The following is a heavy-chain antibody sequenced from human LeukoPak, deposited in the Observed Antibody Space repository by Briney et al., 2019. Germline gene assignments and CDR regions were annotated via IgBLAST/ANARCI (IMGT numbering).Heavy chain of an antibody. J-gene: IGHJ6*03. D-gene: IGHD2-15*01. CDR2: ISTIGIT. CDR3: ARDGCGGSCFHYYYYYMDV. Sequence: PSETLSLTCTVSSGSISSSNYYWSWIRQPAGKGLEWIGRISTIGITNYNPSLNSRVTISIDTSKNQFFLKPSSVTAADTAVYYCARDGCGGSCFHYYYYYMDVWGKGTTVTISS. CDR1: SGSISSSNYY. V-gene: IGHV4-61*02.